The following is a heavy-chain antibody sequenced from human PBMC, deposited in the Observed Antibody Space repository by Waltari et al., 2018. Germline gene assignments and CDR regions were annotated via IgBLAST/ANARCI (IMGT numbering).Heavy chain of an antibody. V-gene: IGHV3-53*02. CDR2: FYGGGSS. CDR3: ALSSGVVKGYLDY. J-gene: IGHJ4*02. D-gene: IGHD3-3*01. CDR1: GFTISNNY. Sequence: EVQLVESGGGLIQPGMSLRLSCAASGFTISNNYISWVRQAPGKGLGWVSVFYGGGSSYHADSVKGRFTVSRDASKNTVYLQMNSLTAEDTAVYYCALSSGVVKGYLDYWGQGTLVTASS.